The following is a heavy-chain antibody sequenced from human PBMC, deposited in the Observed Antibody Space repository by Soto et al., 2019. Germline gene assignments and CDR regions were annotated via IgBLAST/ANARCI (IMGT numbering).Heavy chain of an antibody. CDR3: ALTPPYDILTGYLAWFDP. Sequence: QITLKESGPTLVKPTQTLTLTCTFSGFSLSTSGVGVGWIRQPPGKALEWLALIYWDDDKRYSPSLKSRLTTTNDTSQNQLRLTMTNMDPVDTATYSCALTPPYDILTGYLAWFDPWGQGTLVTVSS. J-gene: IGHJ5*02. V-gene: IGHV2-5*02. CDR1: GFSLSTSGVG. D-gene: IGHD3-9*01. CDR2: IYWDDDK.